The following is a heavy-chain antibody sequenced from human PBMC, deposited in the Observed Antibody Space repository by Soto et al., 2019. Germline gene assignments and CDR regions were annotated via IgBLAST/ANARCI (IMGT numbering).Heavy chain of an antibody. V-gene: IGHV1-8*01. J-gene: IGHJ6*02. CDR1: GYTFTSYD. CDR3: ARLDSGSYPYYYYYGMDV. D-gene: IGHD1-26*01. Sequence: ASVKVSCKASGYTFTSYDINWVRQATGQGLEWMGWMNPNSGNTGYAQKFQGQVTISADNSISTAYLQWSSLKASDTAMYYCARLDSGSYPYYYYYGMDVWGQGTTVTAP. CDR2: MNPNSGNT.